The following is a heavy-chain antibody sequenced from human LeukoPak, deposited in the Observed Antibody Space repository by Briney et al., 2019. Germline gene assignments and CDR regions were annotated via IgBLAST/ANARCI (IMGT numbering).Heavy chain of an antibody. CDR2: ISGSGGST. CDR1: GFTFSSYA. CDR3: AKDLGFLEWLSFDY. D-gene: IGHD3-3*01. V-gene: IGHV3-23*01. Sequence: GGPLRLSCAASGFTFSSYAMSWVRQAPGKGLEWVSAISGSGGSTYYADPVKGRFTISRDNSKNTLYLQMNSLRAEDTAVYYCAKDLGFLEWLSFDYWGQGTLVTVSS. J-gene: IGHJ4*02.